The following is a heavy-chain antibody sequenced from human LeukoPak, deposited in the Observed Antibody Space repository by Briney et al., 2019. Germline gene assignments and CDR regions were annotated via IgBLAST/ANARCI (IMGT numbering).Heavy chain of an antibody. CDR1: GFTFSSYS. D-gene: IGHD1-26*01. Sequence: GGSLRLSCAASGFTFSSYSMNWVRQAPGKGLEWVSYISSSSSTIYYADSVKGRFTISRDNAKNSLYLQMNSLRAEDTAVYYCARDPGEWELPFDYWGQGTLVTVSS. V-gene: IGHV3-48*04. CDR3: ARDPGEWELPFDY. CDR2: ISSSSSTI. J-gene: IGHJ4*02.